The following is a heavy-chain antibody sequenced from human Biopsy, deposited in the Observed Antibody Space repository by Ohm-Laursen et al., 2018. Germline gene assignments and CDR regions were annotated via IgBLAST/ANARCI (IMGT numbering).Heavy chain of an antibody. CDR2: ISGNSDII. J-gene: IGHJ6*02. D-gene: IGHD6-13*01. V-gene: IGHV3-23*01. Sequence: SLRLSCSASGFTFSSYAMTWFRQAPGKGLGWVSTISGNSDIIYDTDSVKGRFTISRDNSKNTLYLQMNSLRAEDTAVFYCVKDRGAAGTDYYYGMDVWGQGTTVTVSS. CDR1: GFTFSSYA. CDR3: VKDRGAAGTDYYYGMDV.